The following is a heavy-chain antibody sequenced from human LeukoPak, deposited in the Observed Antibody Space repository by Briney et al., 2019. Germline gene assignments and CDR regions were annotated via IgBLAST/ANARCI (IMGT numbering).Heavy chain of an antibody. CDR2: ISYDGSNK. CDR3: AKDYDILTGYYFDY. V-gene: IGHV3-30*18. J-gene: IGHJ4*02. CDR1: GFTFSSYG. D-gene: IGHD3-9*01. Sequence: PGGSLRLSCAASGFTFSSYGMHRVRQAPGKGLEWVAVISYDGSNKYYADSVKGRFTISRDNSKNTLYLQMNSLRAEDTAVYYCAKDYDILTGYYFDYWGQGTLVTVSS.